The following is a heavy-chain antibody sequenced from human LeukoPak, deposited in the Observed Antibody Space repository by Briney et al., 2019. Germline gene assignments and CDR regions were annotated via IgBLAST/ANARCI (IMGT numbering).Heavy chain of an antibody. Sequence: KTSETLSLTCTVSGDSINSSDYYWAWIRQPPGEGLEWIGTIYYSGSTYYKSSLKSRLTISVDSSKNQFSLKMISVTAADTGFYYCARRGNWDPFDYWGQGALVTVSS. D-gene: IGHD7-27*01. CDR2: IYYSGST. V-gene: IGHV4-39*01. J-gene: IGHJ4*02. CDR1: GDSINSSDYY. CDR3: ARRGNWDPFDY.